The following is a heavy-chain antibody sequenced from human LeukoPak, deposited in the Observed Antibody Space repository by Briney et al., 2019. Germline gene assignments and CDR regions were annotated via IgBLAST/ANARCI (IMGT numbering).Heavy chain of an antibody. J-gene: IGHJ4*02. D-gene: IGHD6-13*01. V-gene: IGHV3-23*01. CDR1: GFTFRNYA. Sequence: GGSLRLSCAASGFTFRNYAMSWVRQAPGRGLEWGSTISVAGGTTYSADSVKGRFTISRDNSKNTLYLQMNRLRAEDTALYFCAKDPSYIAAAGTFDYWGQGTLVTVSS. CDR2: ISVAGGTT. CDR3: AKDPSYIAAAGTFDY.